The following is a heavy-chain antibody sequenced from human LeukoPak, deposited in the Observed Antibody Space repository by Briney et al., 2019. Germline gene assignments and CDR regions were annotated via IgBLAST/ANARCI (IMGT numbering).Heavy chain of an antibody. Sequence: GGSLRLSCAASGFTFSSNYMSWVRQAPGKGLEWVSVIYSGGSTYYSDSVKGRFTISIDNSKNTLYLQMNSLRAEDTAVYYCARYTWGLNAFDIWGQGTMVTVSS. J-gene: IGHJ3*02. CDR1: GFTFSSNY. D-gene: IGHD2-21*02. CDR2: IYSGGST. CDR3: ARYTWGLNAFDI. V-gene: IGHV3-53*01.